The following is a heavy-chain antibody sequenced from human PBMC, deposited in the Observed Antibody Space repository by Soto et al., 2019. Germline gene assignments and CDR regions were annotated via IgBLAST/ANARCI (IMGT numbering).Heavy chain of an antibody. CDR3: ARAAGNHYGSGSLFDY. J-gene: IGHJ4*02. CDR1: GGSMRSGDYS. CDR2: IYYSGNT. Sequence: SETLSLTCAVSGGSMRSGDYSWSWIRQPPGKGLEWIGYIYYSGNTYYNPSLKSRVTISVDRSKNQFSLKLSSVTAAETAVYYCARAAGNHYGSGSLFDYWGQGILVTVSS. D-gene: IGHD3-10*01. V-gene: IGHV4-30-2*01.